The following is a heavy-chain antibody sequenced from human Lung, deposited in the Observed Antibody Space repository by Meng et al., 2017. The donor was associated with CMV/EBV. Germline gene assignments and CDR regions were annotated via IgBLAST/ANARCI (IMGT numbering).Heavy chain of an antibody. Sequence: GGSLRLSCAASGFNVGTYWMTWVRQAPGKGLQWVANINQEGNWRAYVDSVKGRFTISRDNTRNSVYVQMNSLRPENTGVFYCAKVPSSGYSPFDSWGPGTLVTVSS. J-gene: IGHJ4*02. CDR1: GFNVGTYW. CDR2: INQEGNWR. V-gene: IGHV3-7*01. CDR3: AKVPSSGYSPFDS. D-gene: IGHD3-22*01.